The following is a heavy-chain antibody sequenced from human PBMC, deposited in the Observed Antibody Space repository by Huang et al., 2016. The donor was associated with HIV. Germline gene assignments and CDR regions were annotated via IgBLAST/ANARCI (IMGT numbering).Heavy chain of an antibody. J-gene: IGHJ6*02. CDR3: ARGGIYYDVLTGRHYYYNGLDV. Sequence: EVHLVESGGDLVQPRGSLRLSCVASGFNFSAYWMSWVRQAEGKGREWVANIKQEGSEKNYLDSGKGRFTISRDNAKNSGDLQLTSLRAEDTAVYYCARGGIYYDVLTGRHYYYNGLDVWGQGTTVTVSS. CDR1: GFNFSAYW. CDR2: IKQEGSEK. V-gene: IGHV3-7*01. D-gene: IGHD3-9*01.